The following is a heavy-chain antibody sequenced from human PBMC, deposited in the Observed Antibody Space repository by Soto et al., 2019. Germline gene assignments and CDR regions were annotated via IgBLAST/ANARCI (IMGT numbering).Heavy chain of an antibody. V-gene: IGHV4-30-2*01. J-gene: IGHJ4*02. Sequence: PSETLSLTCAVSGGSISSGGYSWSWIRQPPGKGLEWIGYIYHSGSTYYNPSLKSRVTISVDRPKNQFSLKLSSVTAADTAVYYCARLALYCGGDCYPDYWGQGTLVTVSS. CDR2: IYHSGST. CDR3: ARLALYCGGDCYPDY. CDR1: GGSISSGGYS. D-gene: IGHD2-21*02.